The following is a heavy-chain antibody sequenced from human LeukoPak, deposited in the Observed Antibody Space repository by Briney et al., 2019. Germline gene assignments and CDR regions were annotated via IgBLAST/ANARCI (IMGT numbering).Heavy chain of an antibody. D-gene: IGHD1-26*01. J-gene: IGHJ4*02. Sequence: GSLILSCAASGFTVSSNYMSWVRQAPGKGLAWVSVIYGGGSTYYADSVKGRFTISRDNSKNTLYLQMNSLRAEDTAVYYCAGSGSYYPFDYWGQGTLVTVSS. CDR1: GFTVSSNY. CDR2: IYGGGST. CDR3: AGSGSYYPFDY. V-gene: IGHV3-66*01.